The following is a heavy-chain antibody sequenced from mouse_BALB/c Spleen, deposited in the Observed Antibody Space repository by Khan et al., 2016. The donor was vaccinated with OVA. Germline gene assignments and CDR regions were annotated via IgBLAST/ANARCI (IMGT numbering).Heavy chain of an antibody. CDR3: ARLCYWLAY. CDR2: IYPGDGNT. CDR1: GYAFSSYW. Sequence: QVQLQQSGDELVRPGSSVKISCKASGYAFSSYWMNWVKKRPGQGLEWIGQIYPGDGNTYYNGNFKGKATLTADKSSSTAYMQLSSLSSEDSAVYFCARLCYWLAYWGPGTLVPVS. J-gene: IGHJ3*01. V-gene: IGHV1-80*01.